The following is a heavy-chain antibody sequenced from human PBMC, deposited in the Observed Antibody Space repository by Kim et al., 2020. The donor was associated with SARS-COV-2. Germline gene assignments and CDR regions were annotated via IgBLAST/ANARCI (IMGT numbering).Heavy chain of an antibody. CDR3: ARDASYYDILTGYLPGWFDP. CDR2: IYYSGST. D-gene: IGHD3-9*01. CDR1: GGSISSSSYY. V-gene: IGHV4-39*07. J-gene: IGHJ5*02. Sequence: SETLSLTCTVSGGSISSSSYYWGWIRQPPGKGLEWIGSIYYSGSTYYNPSLKSRVTISVDTSKNQFSLKLSSVTAADTAVYYCARDASYYDILTGYLPGWFDPWGQGTLVTVSS.